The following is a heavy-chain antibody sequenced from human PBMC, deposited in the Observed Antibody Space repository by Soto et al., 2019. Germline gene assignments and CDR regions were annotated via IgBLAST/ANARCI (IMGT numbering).Heavy chain of an antibody. J-gene: IGHJ4*02. V-gene: IGHV4-59*01. CDR2: IYYSGST. D-gene: IGHD6-19*01. Sequence: QVQLQESGPGLVKPSEILSITCTVSGGSISSYYWSWIRQPQGKGLEWIGYIYYSGSTSYNPSLMSRVTISVDTSKNQFSLKLSSVTAADTAVYYCARSGSGWLDYWGQGTLVTVSS. CDR1: GGSISSYY. CDR3: ARSGSGWLDY.